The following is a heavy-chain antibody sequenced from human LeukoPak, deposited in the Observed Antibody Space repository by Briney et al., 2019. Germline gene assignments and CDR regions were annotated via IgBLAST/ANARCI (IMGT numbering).Heavy chain of an antibody. Sequence: SETLSLTCAVSGYSISSGYYWGWIRQPPGKGLEWIGSIYHSGSTYYNPSLKSRVTISVDTSKNQFSLKLSSVTAADTAVYYCARIRLSSWSDYWGQGTLVTVSS. CDR2: IYHSGST. J-gene: IGHJ4*02. CDR3: ARIRLSSWSDY. CDR1: GYSISSGYY. V-gene: IGHV4-38-2*01. D-gene: IGHD6-13*01.